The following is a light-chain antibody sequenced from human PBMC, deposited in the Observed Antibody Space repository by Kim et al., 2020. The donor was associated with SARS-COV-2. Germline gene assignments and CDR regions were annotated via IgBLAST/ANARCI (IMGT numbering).Light chain of an antibody. J-gene: IGKJ4*01. Sequence: LSPGERATLSCRASQSVSTSLAWYQHKSGQAPRLLIFDATNRAAGIPDRFSGSGSGTDFTLTISSLEPEDFALYYCQQYGSSPLTFGEGTRVDIK. CDR3: QQYGSSPLT. V-gene: IGKV3-20*01. CDR1: QSVSTS. CDR2: DAT.